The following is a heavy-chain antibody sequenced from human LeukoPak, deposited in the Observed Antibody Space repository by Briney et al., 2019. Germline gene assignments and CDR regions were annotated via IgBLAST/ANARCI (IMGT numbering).Heavy chain of an antibody. CDR2: IYYSGTT. CDR3: ARHASGWYTD. J-gene: IGHJ1*01. D-gene: IGHD6-19*01. CDR1: VGSISRGDYY. Sequence: SDTQSLTRAVSVGSISRGDYYWAWIRQPPGKGQQWIGSIYYSGTTYYKPFLQSRLTISRDTSKNQFSLKLSSVTTADTAVYYCARHASGWYTDWGQGTLVTVSS. V-gene: IGHV4-39*01.